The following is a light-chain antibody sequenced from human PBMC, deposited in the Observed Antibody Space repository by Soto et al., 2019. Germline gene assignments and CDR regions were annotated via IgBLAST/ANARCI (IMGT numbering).Light chain of an antibody. CDR3: QAYGSSPHT. CDR2: GAS. CDR1: QSVSSSY. V-gene: IGKV3-20*01. J-gene: IGKJ2*01. Sequence: EIVLTQSPGTLSLSPGERATLSCRASQSVSSSYLAWYQQKPGQAPRLLIYGASSRAAGIPDSFSGSGSGTDFTLTISSLEPKYGAVYYCQAYGSSPHTFGQGTKLEIK.